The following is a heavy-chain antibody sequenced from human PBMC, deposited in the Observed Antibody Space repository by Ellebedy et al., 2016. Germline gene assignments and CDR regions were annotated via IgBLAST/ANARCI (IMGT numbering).Heavy chain of an antibody. J-gene: IGHJ4*02. CDR3: VRGGQLDC. CDR1: GFTVSSNY. V-gene: IGHV3-66*01. D-gene: IGHD1-1*01. Sequence: GESLKISCVVSGFTVSSNYMSWVRQAPGKGLEWVSVLYSGGSTFYADSVKGRFTISRDNAKNAVYLQMNSLRAEDTAVYYCVRGGQLDCWGQGTLVTVSS. CDR2: LYSGGST.